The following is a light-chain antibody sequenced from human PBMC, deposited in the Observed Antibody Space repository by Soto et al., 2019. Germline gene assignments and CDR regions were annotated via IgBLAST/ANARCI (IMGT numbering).Light chain of an antibody. J-gene: IGKJ1*01. Sequence: DIQMTQSPSTLSGSVGDRVTITCRASQTISSWLAWYQQKPGKAPKLLIYDASGLESGVPSRFSGSGSGTEFTLTISSLQPDDFATYYCQQCNGYSPTFGQGTKVEIK. CDR1: QTISSW. CDR2: DAS. V-gene: IGKV1-5*01. CDR3: QQCNGYSPT.